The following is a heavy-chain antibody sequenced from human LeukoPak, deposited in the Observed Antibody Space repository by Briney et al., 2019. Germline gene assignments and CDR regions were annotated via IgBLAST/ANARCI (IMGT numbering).Heavy chain of an antibody. CDR2: ISYDGSNE. CDR3: AKDSHRYCSGGSCYSFDY. Sequence: GGSLRLSCAASGFTFSSYGMHWVRQAPGKGLEWVAVISYDGSNEYYADSVKGRFTISRDNSKNTLYLQMNSLRAEDTAVYYCAKDSHRYCSGGSCYSFDYWGQGTLVTVSS. J-gene: IGHJ4*02. V-gene: IGHV3-30*18. CDR1: GFTFSSYG. D-gene: IGHD2-15*01.